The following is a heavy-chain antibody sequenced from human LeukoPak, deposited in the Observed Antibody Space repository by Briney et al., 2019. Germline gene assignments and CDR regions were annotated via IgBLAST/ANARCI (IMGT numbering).Heavy chain of an antibody. D-gene: IGHD2-15*01. J-gene: IGHJ3*02. Sequence: SETLSLTCAVYGGSFSGYYWSWIRQPPGKGLEWIGEINHSGSTNYKPSLKSRVTISVDTSKNQFSLKLSSVTAADTAVYYCARDWGSVGIWGQGTMVTVSS. CDR3: ARDWGSVGI. CDR1: GGSFSGYY. V-gene: IGHV4-34*01. CDR2: INHSGST.